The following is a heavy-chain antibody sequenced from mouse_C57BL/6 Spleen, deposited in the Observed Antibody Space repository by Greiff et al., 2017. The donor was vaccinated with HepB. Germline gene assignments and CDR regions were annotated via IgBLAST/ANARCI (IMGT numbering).Heavy chain of an antibody. Sequence: VKLQQSGAELVRPGTSVKMSCKASGYTFTNYWIGWAKQRPGHGLEWIGDIYPGGGYTNYNEKFKGKATPTADKSSSTAYMQFSSLTSEDSAIYYCSRWLLRDAMDYWGQGTSVTVSS. J-gene: IGHJ4*01. CDR3: SRWLLRDAMDY. D-gene: IGHD2-3*01. CDR2: IYPGGGYT. V-gene: IGHV1-63*01. CDR1: GYTFTNYW.